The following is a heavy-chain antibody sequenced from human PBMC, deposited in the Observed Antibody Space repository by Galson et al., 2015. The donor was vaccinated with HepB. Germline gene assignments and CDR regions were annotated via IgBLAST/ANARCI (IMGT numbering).Heavy chain of an antibody. J-gene: IGHJ3*02. CDR3: AKEKGKGDYYDYAFDI. CDR2: ISYDGSNK. Sequence: SLRLSCAASGFTFSSYGMHWVRQAPGKGLEWVAVISYDGSNKYYADSVKGRFTISRDNSKSTLYLQMNSLRTEDTAVYYCAKEKGKGDYYDYAFDIWGQGTMVTVSS. CDR1: GFTFSSYG. V-gene: IGHV3-30*18. D-gene: IGHD3-22*01.